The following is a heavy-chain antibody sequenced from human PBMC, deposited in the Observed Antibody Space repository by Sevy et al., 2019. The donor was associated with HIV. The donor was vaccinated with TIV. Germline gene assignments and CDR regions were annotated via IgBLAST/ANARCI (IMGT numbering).Heavy chain of an antibody. CDR2: ISGSDYTI. CDR1: GFTFSDYY. Sequence: GGSLRLSCAASGFTFSDYYMSWIRHAPGKGLEWISYISGSDYTIYYADSVKGRFTISRDNAKNSLYLQMNSLRAEDTAVYYCARDHVKDGDLGDYYYFAMDVWGQGTTVTVSS. D-gene: IGHD4-17*01. V-gene: IGHV3-11*01. J-gene: IGHJ6*02. CDR3: ARDHVKDGDLGDYYYFAMDV.